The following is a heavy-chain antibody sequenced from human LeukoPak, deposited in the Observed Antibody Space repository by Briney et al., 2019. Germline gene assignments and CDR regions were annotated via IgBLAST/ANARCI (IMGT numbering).Heavy chain of an antibody. V-gene: IGHV4-59*01. CDR3: ARTSRFGSSSGGPYDY. J-gene: IGHJ4*02. Sequence: PSETLSLTCTVSGGSISSYYWSWIRQPPGKGLEWIGYIYYSGSTNYNPSLKSRVTISVDTSKNQFSLKLSSVTAADTAVYYCARTSRFGSSSGGPYDYWGQGTLVTVSS. D-gene: IGHD6-6*01. CDR1: GGSISSYY. CDR2: IYYSGST.